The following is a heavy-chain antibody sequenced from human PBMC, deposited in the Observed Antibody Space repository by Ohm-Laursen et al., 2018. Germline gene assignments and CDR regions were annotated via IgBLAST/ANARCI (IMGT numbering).Heavy chain of an antibody. V-gene: IGHV4-59*07. CDR1: GGSISSYY. J-gene: IGHJ6*02. CDR2: IYYSGST. D-gene: IGHD3-22*01. CDR3: ARSSGYYPLTYYYYGMDV. Sequence: SDTLSLTCTVSGGSISSYYWSWIRQPPGKGLEWIGYIYYSGSTNYNPSLKSRVTISVDTSKNQFSLKLSSVTAADTAVYYCARSSGYYPLTYYYYGMDVWGQGTTVTVSS.